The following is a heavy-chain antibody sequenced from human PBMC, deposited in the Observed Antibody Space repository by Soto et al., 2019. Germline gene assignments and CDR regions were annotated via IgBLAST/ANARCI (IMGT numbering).Heavy chain of an antibody. Sequence: GGSLRLSCAASGFTFSSYEMNWVRQAPGKGLEWVSYISGSGTTVSYADSVKGRFTISRDNAKNSLYLQMNSLRDEDTAVYYCARDGLDYGDYYYYYYGMGVWGQGTTVTVSS. CDR3: ARDGLDYGDYYYYYYGMGV. V-gene: IGHV3-48*03. J-gene: IGHJ6*02. CDR1: GFTFSSYE. D-gene: IGHD4-17*01. CDR2: ISGSGTTV.